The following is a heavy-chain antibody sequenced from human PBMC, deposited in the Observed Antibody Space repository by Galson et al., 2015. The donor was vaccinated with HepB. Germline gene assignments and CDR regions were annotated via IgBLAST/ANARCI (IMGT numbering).Heavy chain of an antibody. CDR3: ARVNGLRSSAIRYYQYGLDV. CDR2: IYDTGTT. V-gene: IGHV4-30-2*01. Sequence: TLSLTCAVSGGSISSGAHSWSWIRQPPGKGLEWVGYIYDTGTTFYNPSLNSRVTISVDRSKNQFSLKLSSVTAADTAIYYCARVNGLRSSAIRYYQYGLDVWGQGTTVTVSS. D-gene: IGHD3-3*02. CDR1: GGSISSGAHS. J-gene: IGHJ6*02.